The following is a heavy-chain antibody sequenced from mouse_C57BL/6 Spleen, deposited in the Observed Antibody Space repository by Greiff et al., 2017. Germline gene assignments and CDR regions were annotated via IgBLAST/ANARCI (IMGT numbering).Heavy chain of an antibody. D-gene: IGHD2-3*01. CDR2: IWSGGST. Sequence: VQRVESGPGLVQPSQSLSITCTVSGFSLTSYGVHWVRQSPGKGLEWLGVIWSGGSTDYNAAFISRLSISKDNSKSQVFFKMNSLQADDTAIYYCARNEGDGYYYFDYWGQGTTLTVSS. CDR1: GFSLTSYG. J-gene: IGHJ2*01. CDR3: ARNEGDGYYYFDY. V-gene: IGHV2-2*01.